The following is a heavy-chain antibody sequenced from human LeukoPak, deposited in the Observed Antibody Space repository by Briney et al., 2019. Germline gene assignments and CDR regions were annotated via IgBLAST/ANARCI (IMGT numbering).Heavy chain of an antibody. Sequence: GGSLRLSCAASGFTFSSQAMSWVRQAPGKGLEWVSAISGRGRNTYYGDYVKGRFTIFRDKSKNSVYLQMNSLRADDTAVYYCTKGTTVTQDPDYWGQGTLVTVSS. CDR3: TKGTTVTQDPDY. V-gene: IGHV3-23*01. CDR1: GFTFSSQA. J-gene: IGHJ4*02. CDR2: ISGRGRNT. D-gene: IGHD4-17*01.